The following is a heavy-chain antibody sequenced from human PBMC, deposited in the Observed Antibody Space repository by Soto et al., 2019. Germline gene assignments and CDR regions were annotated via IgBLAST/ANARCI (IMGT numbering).Heavy chain of an antibody. J-gene: IGHJ5*01. CDR2: IDPNGGRT. Sequence: GASVKVSCKASGYTFTSTYMHWVRQAPGQGLEWMGVIDPNGGRTIYAEKFQGRLTLTRDTSTATDYMQLSSLRPEDTAMYFCARDQSYNVLYWWLDTWG. V-gene: IGHV1-46*01. CDR3: ARDQSYNVLYWWLDT. CDR1: GYTFTSTY. D-gene: IGHD3-10*02.